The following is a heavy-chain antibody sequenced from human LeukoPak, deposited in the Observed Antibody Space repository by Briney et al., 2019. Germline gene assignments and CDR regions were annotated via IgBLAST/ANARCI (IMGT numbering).Heavy chain of an antibody. CDR1: GGYISGYY. Sequence: SETLSLTCTVSGGYISGYYWSWIRQPPGKGLEWIEYIYYSGITNYNPSLKSRLTISVDTSKSQFFLRLSSVTAADTAVYYCARQHPSGRGSGLDYWGQGTLVIVSS. J-gene: IGHJ4*02. CDR2: IYYSGIT. V-gene: IGHV4-59*08. CDR3: ARQHPSGRGSGLDY. D-gene: IGHD2-15*01.